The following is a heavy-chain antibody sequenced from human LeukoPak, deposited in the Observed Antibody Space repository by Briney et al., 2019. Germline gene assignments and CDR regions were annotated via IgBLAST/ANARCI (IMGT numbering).Heavy chain of an antibody. CDR1: GGSISSGGYY. J-gene: IGHJ4*02. Sequence: SETLSLTCTVSGGSISSGGYYWSWIRQHPGKGLEWIGYIYYSGSTYYNPSLKSRVTISVDTSKNQFSLKLSSVTAADTAVYYCARMVDPRGYYFDYWGQGTLVTVSS. D-gene: IGHD2-15*01. CDR2: IYYSGST. V-gene: IGHV4-31*03. CDR3: ARMVDPRGYYFDY.